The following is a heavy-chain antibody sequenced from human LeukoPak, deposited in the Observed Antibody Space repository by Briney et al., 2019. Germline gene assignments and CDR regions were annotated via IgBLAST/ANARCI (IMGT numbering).Heavy chain of an antibody. J-gene: IGHJ4*02. D-gene: IGHD3/OR15-3a*01. CDR2: IYWNDDK. V-gene: IGHV2-5*01. Sequence: SGPTLVNPTQTLTLTCTFSGFSLSTSGVGVGWIRQPPGKALEWLALIYWNDDKRYSPSLKSRLTITKDTSKNQVVPTMTNMDPVDTATYYCAHRSGVGRVSMILRNWGQGTLVTVSS. CDR1: GFSLSTSGVG. CDR3: AHRSGVGRVSMILRN.